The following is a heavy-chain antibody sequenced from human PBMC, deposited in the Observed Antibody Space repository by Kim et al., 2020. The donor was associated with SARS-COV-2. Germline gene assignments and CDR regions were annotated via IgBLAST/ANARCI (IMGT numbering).Heavy chain of an antibody. V-gene: IGHV3-23*01. J-gene: IGHJ3*01. CDR3: VRQVAGSNFDV. D-gene: IGHD3-10*01. Sequence: FYADSVKRRFTISRDNSKNTVYLQLNIVRAEDTATYYCVRQVAGSNFDVWGQGTMVTVSS.